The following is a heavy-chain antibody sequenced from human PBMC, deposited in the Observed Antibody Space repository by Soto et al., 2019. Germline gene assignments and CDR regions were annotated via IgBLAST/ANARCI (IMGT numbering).Heavy chain of an antibody. CDR3: AKDMGRGQQLVPVNRLDY. CDR1: GFTFSSYA. CDR2: ISGSGGST. V-gene: IGHV3-23*01. Sequence: PGGSLRLSCAASGFTFSSYAMSWVRQAPGKGLEWVSAISGSGGSTYYADSVKGRFTISRDNSKNTLYLQMNSLRAEDTAVYYCAKDMGRGQQLVPVNRLDYWGQGTLVTVSS. D-gene: IGHD6-13*01. J-gene: IGHJ4*02.